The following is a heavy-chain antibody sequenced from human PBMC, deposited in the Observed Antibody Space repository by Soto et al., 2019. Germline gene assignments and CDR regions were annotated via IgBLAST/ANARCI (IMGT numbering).Heavy chain of an antibody. J-gene: IGHJ4*02. V-gene: IGHV4-30-2*01. CDR1: GGSISSGGYS. CDR3: AAGGGLPRYY. CDR2: IYHSGST. Sequence: SETLSLTCAVSGGSISSGGYSWSWIRHPPGKGLEWIGYIYHSGSTYYNPSLKSRVTISVDRSKNQFSLKLSSVTAADTAVYYCAAGGGLPRYYSGQGTLVTGSS. D-gene: IGHD5-12*01.